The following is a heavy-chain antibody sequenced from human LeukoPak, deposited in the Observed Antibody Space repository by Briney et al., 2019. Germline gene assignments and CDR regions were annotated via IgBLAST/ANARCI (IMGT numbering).Heavy chain of an antibody. J-gene: IGHJ6*03. V-gene: IGHV3-64*01. CDR2: ISGNGGST. CDR3: ARAGVIRYVAWLINSYMDV. CDR1: GFTFTNHA. D-gene: IGHD3-9*01. Sequence: GGSLRLSCAASGFTFTNHAMQWVRQAPGKGLEYVSAISGNGGSTYYANSVKGRFTISRDNSKNTVYLQMDSLRAEDMAVYYCARAGVIRYVAWLINSYMDVWGKGTTVTVSS.